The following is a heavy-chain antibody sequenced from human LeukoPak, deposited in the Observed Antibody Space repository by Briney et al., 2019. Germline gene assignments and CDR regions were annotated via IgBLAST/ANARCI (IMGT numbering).Heavy chain of an antibody. J-gene: IGHJ4*02. Sequence: ASVKVSCKASGYTFTSYGISWVRQAPGQGLEWMGWISAYNGNTNYAQKLQGRVTMTTDTSTSTAYVELRSLRSDDTAVYYCARDVSDYHILTAYTSDMAYWGQGTLVTVSS. CDR3: ARDVSDYHILTAYTSDMAY. D-gene: IGHD3-9*01. CDR2: ISAYNGNT. V-gene: IGHV1-18*01. CDR1: GYTFTSYG.